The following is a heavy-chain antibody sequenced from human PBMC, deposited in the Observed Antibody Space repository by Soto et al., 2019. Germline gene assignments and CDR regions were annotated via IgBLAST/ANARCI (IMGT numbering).Heavy chain of an antibody. CDR1: GFTFSSYA. D-gene: IGHD2-15*01. CDR3: ARDRNVVVVAATLGWWFDP. Sequence: QVQLVESGGGVVQPGRSLRLSCAASGFTFSSYAMHWVRQAPGKGLEWVAVISYDGSNKYYADSVKGRFTISRDNSKNTLYLQMNSLRAEDTAVYYCARDRNVVVVAATLGWWFDPWGQGTLVTVSS. V-gene: IGHV3-30-3*01. J-gene: IGHJ5*02. CDR2: ISYDGSNK.